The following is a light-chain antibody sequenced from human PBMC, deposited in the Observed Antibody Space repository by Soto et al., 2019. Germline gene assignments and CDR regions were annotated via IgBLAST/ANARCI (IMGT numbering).Light chain of an antibody. CDR2: GAS. Sequence: EIVLTQSQGTMSLSPWEVATLSCRASQSVSTNFFAWYQQKPGQAPRLLIYGASTRATGIPDRFSGSGSGTDFTLTISRLEPEDFAVYYCQQYGRTSWTFGQGTKVEIK. CDR1: QSVSTNF. J-gene: IGKJ1*01. V-gene: IGKV3-20*01. CDR3: QQYGRTSWT.